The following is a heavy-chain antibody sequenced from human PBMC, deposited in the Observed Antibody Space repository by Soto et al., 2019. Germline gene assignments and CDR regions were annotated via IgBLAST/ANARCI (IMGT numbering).Heavy chain of an antibody. CDR1: GFSFGTYT. CDR3: AKHLIGGRLQSPFDL. D-gene: IGHD3-22*01. Sequence: GGSLRLSCAVSGFSFGTYTVNWVRQAPGMGLEWVSGLSGSVGTTHYAYSVKGRFTISRDKSKNTLYLQMNNLRAEDTAVYYCAKHLIGGRLQSPFDLWGQGTQVTVSS. CDR2: LSGSVGTT. V-gene: IGHV3-23*01. J-gene: IGHJ4*02.